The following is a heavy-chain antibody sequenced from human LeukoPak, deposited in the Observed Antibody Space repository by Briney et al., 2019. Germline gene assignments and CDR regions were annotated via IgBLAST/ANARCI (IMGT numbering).Heavy chain of an antibody. CDR3: AWSSGSSPYYFDY. D-gene: IGHD3-22*01. Sequence: SETLSLTCTVSGGSISSYYWSWIRQPPGKGLDWIGYIYYSGSTNYNPSLKSRVTISVDTSKNQFSLKLSSVTAADTAVYYCAWSSGSSPYYFDYWGQGTLVTVSS. V-gene: IGHV4-59*01. J-gene: IGHJ4*02. CDR2: IYYSGST. CDR1: GGSISSYY.